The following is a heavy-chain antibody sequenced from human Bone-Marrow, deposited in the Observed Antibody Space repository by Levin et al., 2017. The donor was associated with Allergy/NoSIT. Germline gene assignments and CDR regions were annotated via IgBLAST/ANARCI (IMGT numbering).Heavy chain of an antibody. CDR2: ISSSSSYI. CDR3: ARDLRGEDYYDSSGYFVDY. V-gene: IGHV3-21*01. Sequence: GGSLRLSCAASGFTFSSYSMNWVRQAPGKGLEWVSSISSSSSYIYYADSVKGRFTISRDNAKNSLYLQMNSLRAEDTAVYYCARDLRGEDYYDSSGYFVDYWGQGTLVTVSS. D-gene: IGHD3-22*01. CDR1: GFTFSSYS. J-gene: IGHJ4*02.